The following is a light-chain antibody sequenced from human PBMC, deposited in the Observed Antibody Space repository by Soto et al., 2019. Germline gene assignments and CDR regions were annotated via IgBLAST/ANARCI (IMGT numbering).Light chain of an antibody. J-gene: IGKJ4*01. V-gene: IGKV3-20*01. CDR2: GAS. Sequence: EIVLPQSPGTLSLSPGESSTLSGRASQSVSSSYLAWYQQKPGQAPRLLIYGASSRATGIPDRFSGSGSGTDFTLTISRLEPEDFAVYYCKQYGSSPLTVGGGTKVAIK. CDR3: KQYGSSPLT. CDR1: QSVSSSY.